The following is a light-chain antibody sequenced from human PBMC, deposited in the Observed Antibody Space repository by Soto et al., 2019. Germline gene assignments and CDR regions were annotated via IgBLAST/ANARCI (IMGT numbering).Light chain of an antibody. Sequence: QSVLTQPPSASGTPRQRVTISCSGSSSNTGSNTVNWYQQLPGTAPKLLIYNNNQRPSGVPDRCSGSQSGTSTSLASSGLQSEDEAVKNRAASKDTLNRFVVFRRGT. CDR3: AASKDTLNRFVV. J-gene: IGLJ2*01. CDR2: NNN. CDR1: SSNTGSNT. V-gene: IGLV1-44*01.